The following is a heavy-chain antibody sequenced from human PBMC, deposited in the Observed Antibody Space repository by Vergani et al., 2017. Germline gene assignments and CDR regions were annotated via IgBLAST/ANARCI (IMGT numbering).Heavy chain of an antibody. Sequence: EVQLVQSGGGLVQSGGSMRLSCAASGFNFDSYSMNWVRQAPGKGLEWIAYIRSNSGTIDMAASVKGRFTISRDNVKEILYLQMSSLTADDPAIYYCAKERVGGELSAGDPWCRGTLVSVAS. D-gene: IGHD3-10*01. J-gene: IGHJ5*02. CDR2: IRSNSGTI. V-gene: IGHV3-48*04. CDR3: AKERVGGELSAGDP. CDR1: GFNFDSYS.